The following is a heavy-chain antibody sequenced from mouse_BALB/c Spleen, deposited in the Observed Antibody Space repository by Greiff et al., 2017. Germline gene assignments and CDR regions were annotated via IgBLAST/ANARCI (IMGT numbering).Heavy chain of an antibody. CDR3: ARAYYRYYFDY. J-gene: IGHJ2*01. CDR1: GYSITSDYA. CDR2: ISYSGST. D-gene: IGHD2-14*01. Sequence: EVQLQQSGPGLVKPSQSLSLTCTVTGYSITSDYAWNWIRQFPGNKLEWMGYISYSGSTSYNPSLKSRISITRDTSKNQFFLQLNSVTTEDTATYYCARAYYRYYFDYWGQGTTLTVSS. V-gene: IGHV3-2*02.